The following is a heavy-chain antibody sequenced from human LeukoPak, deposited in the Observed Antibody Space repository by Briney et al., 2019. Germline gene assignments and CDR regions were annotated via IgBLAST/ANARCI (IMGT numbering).Heavy chain of an antibody. V-gene: IGHV3-21*01. CDR3: ARDFGRTGFDY. CDR1: GFTFSSYS. Sequence: PGGSLRLSCSASGFTFSSYSMSWVRQTPGKGLEWVSSISSGSNYIYYADSVRGRFSISRDNAKKSLSLQMNSLRADESAVYYCARDFGRTGFDYWGQGTLVTVSS. D-gene: IGHD3-16*01. CDR2: ISSGSNYI. J-gene: IGHJ4*02.